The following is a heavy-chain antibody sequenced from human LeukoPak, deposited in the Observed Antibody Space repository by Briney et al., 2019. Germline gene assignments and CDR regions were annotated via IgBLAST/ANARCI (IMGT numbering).Heavy chain of an antibody. CDR2: INPSGGST. D-gene: IGHD2-8*02. J-gene: IGHJ4*02. Sequence: ASVKVSCKASAYTFTSYFMHWVRQAPGQGLEWMGIINPSGGSTTYAQKFQGRVTMTRDMSTSTVYMELSSLKSEDTAVYYCARAVAYGIDTGYFDYWGQGTLVTVSS. CDR1: AYTFTSYF. V-gene: IGHV1-46*01. CDR3: ARAVAYGIDTGYFDY.